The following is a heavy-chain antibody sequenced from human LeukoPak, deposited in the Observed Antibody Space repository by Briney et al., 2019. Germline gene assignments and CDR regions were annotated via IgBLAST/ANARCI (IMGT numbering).Heavy chain of an antibody. Sequence: GGSLRLSCAASGFTFSRCWMSWVRQAPGKGLEWVANIKQDGSEEYYVDSVKGRFTISRDNAKNSLYLQMNSLRAEDTAVYYCARVGLKGPWFDPWGQGTLVTVSS. V-gene: IGHV3-7*01. CDR3: ARVGLKGPWFDP. J-gene: IGHJ5*02. CDR2: IKQDGSEE. CDR1: GFTFSRCW.